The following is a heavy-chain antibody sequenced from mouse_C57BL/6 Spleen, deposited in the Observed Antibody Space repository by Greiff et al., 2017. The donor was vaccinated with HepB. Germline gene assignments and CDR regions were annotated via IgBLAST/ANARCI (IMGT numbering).Heavy chain of an antibody. J-gene: IGHJ4*01. V-gene: IGHV2-2*01. CDR2: IWSGGST. CDR3: ARRRGYAMDY. CDR1: GFSLTSYG. Sequence: VKLQESGPGLVQPSQSLSITCTVSGFSLTSYGVHWVRQSPGKGLEWLGVIWSGGSTDYNAACISRLSISKDNSKSQVFFKMNSLQADDTAIYYCARRRGYAMDYWGQGTSVTVSS.